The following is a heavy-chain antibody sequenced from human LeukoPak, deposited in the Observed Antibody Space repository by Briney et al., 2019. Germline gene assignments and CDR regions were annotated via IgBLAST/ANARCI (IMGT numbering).Heavy chain of an antibody. CDR2: INHSGST. CDR1: GYSISSSYY. CDR3: AREGYYNKAPDY. V-gene: IGHV4-38-2*02. J-gene: IGHJ4*02. Sequence: SETLSLTCTVSGYSISSSYYWGCIRQPPGKGLEWIGNINHSGSTYFNPSLKSRVTISVDTSKNQFSLKLSSVTAADTAVYYCAREGYYNKAPDYWGQGTLVTVSS. D-gene: IGHD3-22*01.